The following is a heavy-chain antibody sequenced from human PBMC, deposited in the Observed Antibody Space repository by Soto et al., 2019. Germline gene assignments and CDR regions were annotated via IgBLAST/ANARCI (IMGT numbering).Heavy chain of an antibody. Sequence: QVQLKESGPGLVKPSETLSLTCTVSGGSISSHYWAWIRQPPGKGLEWIGYIHYSGSTYYNASLKSRVTISVDTSKNQFSLKLRSVTAADTAVYYCARGGLAARKGRWFDPWGQGTLVTVSS. CDR3: ARGGLAARKGRWFDP. CDR1: GGSISSHY. J-gene: IGHJ5*02. CDR2: IHYSGST. V-gene: IGHV4-59*11. D-gene: IGHD6-6*01.